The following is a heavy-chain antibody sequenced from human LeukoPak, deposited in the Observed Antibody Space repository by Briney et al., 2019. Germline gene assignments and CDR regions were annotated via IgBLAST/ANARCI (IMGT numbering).Heavy chain of an antibody. V-gene: IGHV1-24*01. CDR3: ATDLVGGRGFDY. CDR2: FDPEDDET. D-gene: IGHD3-10*01. J-gene: IGHJ4*02. CDR1: GYTLTELS. Sequence: VASVKVSCKVYGYTLTELSMHWVRQAPGKGLEWMGGFDPEDDETIYAQKFQGRVTMTEDTSIETAYMELSSLRSEDTAVYYCATDLVGGRGFDYWGQGTLVTVSS.